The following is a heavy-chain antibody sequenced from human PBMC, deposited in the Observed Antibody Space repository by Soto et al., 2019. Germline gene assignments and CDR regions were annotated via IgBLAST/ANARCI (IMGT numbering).Heavy chain of an antibody. D-gene: IGHD2-15*01. Sequence: SETLSLTCAVSGGSIISGGYSWSWIRQPPGKGLEWIGYIYSGTTHYNPSLESRVTIAMDRSKNQVSLSLKSVTAADTAVYYCEREDSGAFFDFWGQGTLVTVSS. V-gene: IGHV4-30-2*01. J-gene: IGHJ4*02. CDR2: IYSGTT. CDR1: GGSIISGGYS. CDR3: EREDSGAFFDF.